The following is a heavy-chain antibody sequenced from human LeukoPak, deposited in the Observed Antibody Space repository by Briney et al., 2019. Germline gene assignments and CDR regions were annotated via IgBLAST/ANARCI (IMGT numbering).Heavy chain of an antibody. V-gene: IGHV3-30*02. CDR2: IRYDGSNK. CDR3: AKSGHSSSGIFDY. CDR1: GFTFSSYG. D-gene: IGHD6-13*01. J-gene: IGHJ4*02. Sequence: PGGSLRLSCAASGFTFSSYGMHWVRQAPGKGLEWVAFIRYDGSNKYYADSVKGRFTIFRDNSKNTLYLQMNSLRAEDTAVYYCAKSGHSSSGIFDYWGQGTLVTVSS.